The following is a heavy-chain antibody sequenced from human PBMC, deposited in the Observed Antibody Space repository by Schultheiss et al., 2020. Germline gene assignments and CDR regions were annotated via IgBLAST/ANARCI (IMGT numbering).Heavy chain of an antibody. V-gene: IGHV2-5*01. CDR3: AHRRGATHEFDY. D-gene: IGHD3-16*01. Sequence: SGPTLVKPTQTLTLTCTFSGFSLSTSGMRVSWIRQPPGKALEWLALIYWNDDKRYSPSLKSRLTITKDTSKNQVVLTMTNMDPVDTATYYCAHRRGATHEFDYWGQGTLVTVSS. CDR1: GFSLSTSGMR. CDR2: IYWNDDK. J-gene: IGHJ4*02.